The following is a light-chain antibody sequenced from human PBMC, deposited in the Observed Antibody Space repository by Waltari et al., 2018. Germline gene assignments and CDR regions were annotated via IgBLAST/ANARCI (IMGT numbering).Light chain of an antibody. V-gene: IGKV3-20*01. CDR3: QKYGSLAAT. J-gene: IGKJ1*01. Sequence: EIMLTQSPGTLSLSPGERATLSCRASQSISKYLAWYQQKPGQAPRLLIYDASIRATGIPDRCSGSGYGTEFSLTISRLEREDYAVYYCQKYGSLAATFGRGTKVEIK. CDR1: QSISKY. CDR2: DAS.